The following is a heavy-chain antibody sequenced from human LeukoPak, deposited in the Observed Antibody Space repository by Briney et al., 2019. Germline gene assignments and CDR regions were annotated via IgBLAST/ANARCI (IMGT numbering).Heavy chain of an antibody. CDR2: IYTSGST. CDR3: ARGRSSYDFWSGYYTGDVGDY. Sequence: SETLSLTCTVSGGSISSGSYYWRWIRQPAGKGLEWIGRIYTSGSTNYNPSLKSRVTISVDTSKNQFSLKLSSVTAADTAVYYCARGRSSYDFWSGYYTGDVGDYWGQGTLVTVSS. J-gene: IGHJ4*02. D-gene: IGHD3-3*01. CDR1: GGSISSGSYY. V-gene: IGHV4-61*02.